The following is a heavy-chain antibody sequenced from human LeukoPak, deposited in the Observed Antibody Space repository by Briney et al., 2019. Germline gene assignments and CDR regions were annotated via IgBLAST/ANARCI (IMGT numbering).Heavy chain of an antibody. CDR3: ARSHYYGSGSYYKDKNNWFDP. J-gene: IGHJ5*02. CDR2: IYHSGST. D-gene: IGHD3-10*01. V-gene: IGHV4-38-2*02. Sequence: SETLSLTCTVSGYSISSGYYWGWIRQPPGKGLEWIGSIYHSGSTYYNPSLKSRVTISVDTSKNQFSLKLSSVTAADTAVYYCARSHYYGSGSYYKDKNNWFDPWGQGTLVTVSS. CDR1: GYSISSGYY.